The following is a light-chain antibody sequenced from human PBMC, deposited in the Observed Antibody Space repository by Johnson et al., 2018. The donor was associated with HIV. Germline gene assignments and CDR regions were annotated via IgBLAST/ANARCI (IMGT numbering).Light chain of an antibody. CDR2: SNN. Sequence: QSVLTQPPSVSAPPGQKVTISCSGSSSNIGSNTVNWYQQLPGTAPKLLIYSNNQRPSGVPDRFSGSKSGTSASLAIRGLQSEDEADYYCGTWDSSLSAPYGFGTGTKVNVL. J-gene: IGLJ1*01. CDR3: GTWDSSLSAPYG. CDR1: SSNIGSNT. V-gene: IGLV1-44*01.